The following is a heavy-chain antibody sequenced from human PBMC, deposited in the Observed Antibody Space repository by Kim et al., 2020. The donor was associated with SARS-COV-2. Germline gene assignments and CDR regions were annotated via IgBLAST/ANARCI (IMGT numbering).Heavy chain of an antibody. V-gene: IGHV3-43*02. CDR1: GFTFDDYA. CDR3: AKDIGPVRSYPPFDY. Sequence: GGSLRLSCAASGFTFDDYAMHWVRQAPGKGLEWVSLITGDGGSTYYADSVKGRFTISRDNSKNSLYLQMNSLRTEDTALYYCAKDIGPVRSYPPFDYWGQGTLVTVSS. J-gene: IGHJ4*02. CDR2: ITGDGGST. D-gene: IGHD1-26*01.